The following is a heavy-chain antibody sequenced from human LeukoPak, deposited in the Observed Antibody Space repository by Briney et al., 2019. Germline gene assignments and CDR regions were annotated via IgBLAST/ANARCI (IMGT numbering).Heavy chain of an antibody. CDR2: ISASGDET. Sequence: PGGSLRLSCAASGFSFSNTAMSWVRRGPGKGLEWVSAISASGDETYYADTVKGRFTVSRDNSKNTLYLQMNSLRVEDTAVYYCAKQPAASAHEAGGSFWYFDLWGRGTLVTVSS. D-gene: IGHD2-15*01. J-gene: IGHJ2*01. CDR1: GFSFSNTA. V-gene: IGHV3-23*01. CDR3: AKQPAASAHEAGGSFWYFDL.